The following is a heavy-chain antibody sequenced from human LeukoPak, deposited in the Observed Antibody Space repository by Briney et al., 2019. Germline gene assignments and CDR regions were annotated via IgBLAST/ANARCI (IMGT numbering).Heavy chain of an antibody. Sequence: GGSLRLSCAASGFTFSSYGMHWVRQAPGKGLEWVAFIRYDGSNKYYADSVKGRFTISRDNAKNSLYLQMNSLRAEDTAVYYCARGCSSTSCYRRYFDYWGQGTLVTVSS. J-gene: IGHJ4*02. CDR1: GFTFSSYG. D-gene: IGHD2-2*01. V-gene: IGHV3-30*02. CDR2: IRYDGSNK. CDR3: ARGCSSTSCYRRYFDY.